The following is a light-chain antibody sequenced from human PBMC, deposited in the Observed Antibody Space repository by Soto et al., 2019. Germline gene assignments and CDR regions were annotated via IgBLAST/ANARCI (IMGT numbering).Light chain of an antibody. CDR2: DAS. Sequence: LTQSPSTLSLSPGEKATLSFSASHSLIKSLAWYQEKAGQALRLIIYDASDRAAGIPARFSGGESRTVFTITIRSLEPDDFAGYYCQLRTAFGQGTRLET. V-gene: IGKV3-11*01. CDR1: HSLIKS. CDR3: QLRTA. J-gene: IGKJ5*01.